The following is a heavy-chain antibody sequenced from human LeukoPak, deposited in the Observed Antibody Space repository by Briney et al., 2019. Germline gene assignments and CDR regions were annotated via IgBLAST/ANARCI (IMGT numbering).Heavy chain of an antibody. CDR2: ISYDGSDI. CDR1: VFTFSRYG. V-gene: IGHV3-30*18. D-gene: IGHD3-22*01. J-gene: IGHJ4*02. Sequence: GGSLRLSRAAPVFTFSRYGTHWAPQAPDKGLQWVALISYDGSDIHYADSVKGRFTLSRDNAKNTLYLQMNSLRPEDTAVYYCAKSWGAEYSSGFFIGVDYWGQGTQVTVSS. CDR3: AKSWGAEYSSGFFIGVDY.